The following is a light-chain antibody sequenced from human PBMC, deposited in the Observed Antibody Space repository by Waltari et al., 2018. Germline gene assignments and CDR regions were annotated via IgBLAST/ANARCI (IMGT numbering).Light chain of an antibody. CDR3: QHRSVWPLT. Sequence: IVLTQSPATLSWFPGEGATIPCRASQSVRSYLAWYQQQHGQAPRLLIYDASNRATGIPVRFSGSGSGTDFTLTISSLEPEDFAVYYCQHRSVWPLTFGGGTKVEIK. CDR2: DAS. J-gene: IGKJ4*01. CDR1: QSVRSY. V-gene: IGKV3-11*01.